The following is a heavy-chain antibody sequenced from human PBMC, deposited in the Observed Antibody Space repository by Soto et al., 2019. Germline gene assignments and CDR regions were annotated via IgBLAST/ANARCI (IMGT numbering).Heavy chain of an antibody. D-gene: IGHD2-15*01. Sequence: QVQLVQSGAEVKKPGASVKVSCKASGYTFTSYVISWVRPAPGQGLEWMGGISAYKGNTNYAQKLQGRVTMTTDTPTSTAYIKLMSLRSDDTAVYYCVVAAQPYYFYSWSQGTLVTVSS. CDR3: VVAAQPYYFYS. V-gene: IGHV1-18*01. CDR2: ISAYKGNT. CDR1: GYTFTSYV. J-gene: IGHJ4*02.